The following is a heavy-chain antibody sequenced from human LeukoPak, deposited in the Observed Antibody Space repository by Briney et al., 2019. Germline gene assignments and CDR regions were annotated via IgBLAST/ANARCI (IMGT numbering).Heavy chain of an antibody. J-gene: IGHJ3*02. CDR1: GFSFTNYS. D-gene: IGHD1-26*01. CDR3: ARARVGASSAFDI. V-gene: IGHV3-7*01. Sequence: PGGSLRLSCAASGFSFTNYSVHWVRQAPGKGLEWVANIKQDGSEKYYVDSVKGRFTISRDNAKNSLYLQMNSLRAEDTAVYYCARARVGASSAFDIWGQGTMVTVSS. CDR2: IKQDGSEK.